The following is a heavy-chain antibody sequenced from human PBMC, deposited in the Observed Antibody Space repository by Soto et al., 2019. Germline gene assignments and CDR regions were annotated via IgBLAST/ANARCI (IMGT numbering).Heavy chain of an antibody. CDR1: GFTLSSYS. D-gene: IGHD3-10*01. Sequence: GGSLRLSCVASGFTLSSYSMNWIRQAPGKGLEWVSSISSSSTYIYYTDSVKGRFTISRDNAKNSLYLQMNSLRVEDTAVYYCAGDSDQSFYSGWFDPWGQGTLVTV. CDR2: ISSSSTYI. CDR3: AGDSDQSFYSGWFDP. V-gene: IGHV3-21*01. J-gene: IGHJ5*02.